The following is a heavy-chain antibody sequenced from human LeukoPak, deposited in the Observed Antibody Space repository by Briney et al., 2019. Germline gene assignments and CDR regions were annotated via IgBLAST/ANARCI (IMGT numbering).Heavy chain of an antibody. V-gene: IGHV4-34*01. CDR2: INHSGST. CDR1: GGSFSGYY. D-gene: IGHD2-2*03. Sequence: PSETLSLTCAVYGGSFSGYYWSWIRQPPGKGLEWIGEINHSGSTSYNPSLKSRVTISVDTSKNQFSLKLSSVTAADTAVYYCARSGYCSSTSCYVGWFDPWGQGTLVTVSS. J-gene: IGHJ5*02. CDR3: ARSGYCSSTSCYVGWFDP.